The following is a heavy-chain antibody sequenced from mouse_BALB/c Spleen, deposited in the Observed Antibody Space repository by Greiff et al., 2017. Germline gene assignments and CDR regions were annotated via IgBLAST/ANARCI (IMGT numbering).Heavy chain of an antibody. CDR2: ICAGGST. CDR1: GFSLTSYG. Sequence: QVQLKESGPGLVAPSQSLSITCTVSGFSLTSYGVHWVRQPPGKGLEWLGVICAGGSTNYNSALMSRLSISKDNSKSQVFLKMNSLQTDDTAMYCCATYGSRRDLFDYWGQGTTLTVSS. CDR3: ATYGSRRDLFDY. D-gene: IGHD1-1*01. V-gene: IGHV2-9*02. J-gene: IGHJ2*01.